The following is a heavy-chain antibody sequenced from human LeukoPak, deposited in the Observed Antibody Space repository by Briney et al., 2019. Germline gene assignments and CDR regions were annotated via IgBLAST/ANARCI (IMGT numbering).Heavy chain of an antibody. CDR3: ATLPYYYDSSGSYYFDY. D-gene: IGHD3-22*01. J-gene: IGHJ4*02. V-gene: IGHV3-23*01. CDR2: ISDSGGRT. CDR1: GFTFSSYA. Sequence: PGGSLRLSCAASGFTFSSYAMSWVRQAPGKGLEWVSGISDSGGRTYYADSVKGRFTISRDNSKNTLYLQMNSLRVEDTAVYYCATLPYYYDSSGSYYFDYWGQGTLVTVSS.